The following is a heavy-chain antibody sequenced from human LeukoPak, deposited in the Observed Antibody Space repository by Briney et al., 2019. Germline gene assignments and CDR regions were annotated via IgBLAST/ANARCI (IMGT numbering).Heavy chain of an antibody. CDR1: GFTVSSNY. CDR2: IYTGGST. D-gene: IGHD4-23*01. V-gene: IGHV3-53*01. Sequence: GGSLRLSCAASGFTVSSNYMTWVRQAPGKGLEWVSVIYTGGSTCYSDSVEGRFTISRDNSRNTLYLQMNSLRAEDTAVYYCATGRNSVFDYWGQGTLVTVSS. CDR3: ATGRNSVFDY. J-gene: IGHJ4*02.